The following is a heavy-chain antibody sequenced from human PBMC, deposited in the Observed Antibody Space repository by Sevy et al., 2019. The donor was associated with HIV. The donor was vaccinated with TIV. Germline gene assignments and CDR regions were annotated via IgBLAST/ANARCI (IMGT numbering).Heavy chain of an antibody. CDR2: INRDGSST. CDR3: LSEGGDWFDP. CDR1: GFTFRSDW. V-gene: IGHV3-74*01. J-gene: IGHJ5*02. D-gene: IGHD3-16*01. Sequence: GGSLRLSCAASGFTFRSDWMHWVRQAPGKGLVWVSRINRDGSSTAYADSVKGRFTISRDNAKYTLYLQMNSLRAEDTSVYYCLSEGGDWFDPWGQGTLVTVSS.